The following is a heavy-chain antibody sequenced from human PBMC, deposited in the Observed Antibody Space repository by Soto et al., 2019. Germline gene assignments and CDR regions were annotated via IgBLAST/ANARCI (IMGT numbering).Heavy chain of an antibody. CDR2: VYYGGRP. J-gene: IGHJ6*02. V-gene: IGHV4-39*01. CDR3: ARLNGCCIRGSCHAHYAMDV. CDR1: SAPVSSTTYT. Sequence: QLQLQESGPGLVKPSETLSLTCTVSSAPVSSTTYTWGWIRQPPGKGLEWVASVYYGGRPYSNPSLHSHVNIYVDTSDTQLSLKMTSVTAADTAVCYCARLNGCCIRGSCHAHYAMDVWGQGPTVTVAS. D-gene: IGHD2-2*01.